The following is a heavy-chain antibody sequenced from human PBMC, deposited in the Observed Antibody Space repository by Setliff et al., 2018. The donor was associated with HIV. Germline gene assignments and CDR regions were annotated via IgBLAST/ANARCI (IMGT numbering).Heavy chain of an antibody. V-gene: IGHV4-59*08. CDR2: IYYSGNT. Sequence: SETLSLTCTVSGGSITGYYWSWIRQPPGKGLEWIGWIYYSGNTRYNPSLKSRVTISLDTSKNRFSLQLTSATAADTAVYYCARHRDGVTYPLDYWGQGTLVTVSS. CDR3: ARHRDGVTYPLDY. D-gene: IGHD2-8*01. J-gene: IGHJ4*02. CDR1: GGSITGYY.